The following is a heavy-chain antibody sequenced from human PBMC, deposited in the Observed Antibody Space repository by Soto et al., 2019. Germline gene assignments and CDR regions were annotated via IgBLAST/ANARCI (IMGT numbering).Heavy chain of an antibody. Sequence: ASVKVSCKASGYTFTSYAISWVRQAPGQGLEWMGGIIPIFGTANYAQKFQGRVTITADESTSTAYMELSSLRSEDTAVYYCARDRSGDGCNLVSNFSFVYYSYGMDVWGQGTTVTVSS. J-gene: IGHJ6*02. D-gene: IGHD2-8*01. CDR2: IIPIFGTA. CDR3: ARDRSGDGCNLVSNFSFVYYSYGMDV. CDR1: GYTFTSYA. V-gene: IGHV1-69*13.